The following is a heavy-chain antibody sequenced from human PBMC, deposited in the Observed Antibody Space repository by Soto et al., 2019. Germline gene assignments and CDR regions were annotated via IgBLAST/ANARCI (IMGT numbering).Heavy chain of an antibody. V-gene: IGHV3-64D*08. CDR2: ISGNGGAT. D-gene: IGHD1-7*01. J-gene: IGHJ4*02. CDR3: VKDYGRNWNYVFDF. CDR1: GFIFENFA. Sequence: GSLRLSCSPSGFIFENFAMHWLRQAPGRGLEYVSSISGNGGATHHADSVRGRFTISRDNSKSILFPQMSSLRPEDTAFYYCVKDYGRNWNYVFDFWGQGTLVTVSS.